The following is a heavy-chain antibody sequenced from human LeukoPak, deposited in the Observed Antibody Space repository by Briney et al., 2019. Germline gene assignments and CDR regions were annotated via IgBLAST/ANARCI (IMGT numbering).Heavy chain of an antibody. D-gene: IGHD1-26*01. Sequence: GGSLRLSCAVSGFTFSSYSMNWVRQAPGKGLEWVASIRSSSSYMFYADSVKGRFTISRDNAKNSLYLHMNSLRVEDTSFYYCTREGLGRGMDVWGQGTTVTVSS. V-gene: IGHV3-21*01. CDR1: GFTFSSYS. J-gene: IGHJ6*02. CDR2: IRSSSSYM. CDR3: TREGLGRGMDV.